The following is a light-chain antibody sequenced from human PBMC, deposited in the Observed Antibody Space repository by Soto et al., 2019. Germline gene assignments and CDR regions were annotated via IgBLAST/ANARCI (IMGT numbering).Light chain of an antibody. CDR3: QHDGTSSLFP. J-gene: IGKJ3*01. CDR2: AAS. Sequence: IVLTQSPGTLSLSPGDRATLSCRASRSVAGSYLAWYQQKPGQAPRLLIYAASSRATGIPARFSGSESGTDFTLTISRLEPEAFAVYYCQHDGTSSLFPFGPGTEVDI. CDR1: RSVAGSY. V-gene: IGKV3-20*01.